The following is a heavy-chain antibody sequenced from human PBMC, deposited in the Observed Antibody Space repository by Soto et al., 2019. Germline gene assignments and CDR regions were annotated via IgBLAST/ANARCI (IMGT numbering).Heavy chain of an antibody. J-gene: IGHJ4*02. V-gene: IGHV1-18*01. CDR3: ARGRYGDY. Sequence: QVHLVQSGAEVKKPGASVKVSCKASGYTFTSYGITWVRQAPGQGLEWMGWISAQNGNTDYAQKVQGRVIMSRDTSTSTAYMELRGLMSDDTAVYYCARGRYGDYWGQGALVTVSS. CDR2: ISAQNGNT. CDR1: GYTFTSYG. D-gene: IGHD1-1*01.